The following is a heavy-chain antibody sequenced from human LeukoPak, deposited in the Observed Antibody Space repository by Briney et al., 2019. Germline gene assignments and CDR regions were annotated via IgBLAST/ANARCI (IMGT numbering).Heavy chain of an antibody. CDR2: IIPIFGTA. J-gene: IGHJ4*02. V-gene: IGHV1-69*05. CDR3: ATYDPLGSGYYFTY. CDR1: GGTFSSYA. D-gene: IGHD3-22*01. Sequence: SVKVSCKASGGTFSSYAISWVRQAPGQGLEWMGRIIPIFGTANYAQKFQGRVTITTDESTSTAYMELSSLRSEDTAVYYCATYDPLGSGYYFTYWGQGTLLTVSS.